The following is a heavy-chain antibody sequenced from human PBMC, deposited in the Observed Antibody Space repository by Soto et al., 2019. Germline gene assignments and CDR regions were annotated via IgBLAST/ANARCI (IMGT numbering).Heavy chain of an antibody. CDR3: ARDEVYSSGSWGPPHDY. V-gene: IGHV3-33*01. CDR2: IWYDGSNK. J-gene: IGHJ4*02. D-gene: IGHD6-19*01. Sequence: QVQLVESGGGVVQPGRSLRLSCAASGFTFSSYGIHWVRQAPGKGLEWVAVIWYDGSNKYYADSVKGRFTISRDNSKNTLYLQMNSLRAEDTAVYYCARDEVYSSGSWGPPHDYWGQGTLVTVSS. CDR1: GFTFSSYG.